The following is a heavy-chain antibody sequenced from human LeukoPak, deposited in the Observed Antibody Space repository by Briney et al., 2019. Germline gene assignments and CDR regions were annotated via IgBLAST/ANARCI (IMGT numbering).Heavy chain of an antibody. Sequence: ASVKVSCKVSGYTLTDLSMHWVRQAPGKGLEWMGGFDPEDGETIFSQKLQGRVTMTTDTSTSTAYMELRSLRSDDTAVYYCARVSDYCSGGSCYLYYYYMDVWGKGTTVTVSS. V-gene: IGHV1-24*01. CDR3: ARVSDYCSGGSCYLYYYYMDV. CDR1: GYTLTDLS. CDR2: FDPEDGET. D-gene: IGHD2-15*01. J-gene: IGHJ6*03.